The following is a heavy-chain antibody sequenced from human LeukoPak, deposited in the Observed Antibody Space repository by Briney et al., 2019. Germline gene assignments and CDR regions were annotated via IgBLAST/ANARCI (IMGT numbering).Heavy chain of an antibody. D-gene: IGHD1-14*01. CDR1: GYTFTVFY. CDR3: ARSKVYPNDY. V-gene: IGHV1-2*02. CDR2: INTNSGGT. Sequence: ASVTVSCKASGYTFTVFYMDWVRQAPGQGREWMGWINTNSGGTNYAQKFQGRVTMTRHTSISTVYMELSRLRSDDTDVYYCARSKVYPNDYWGQGTLVTVSS. J-gene: IGHJ4*02.